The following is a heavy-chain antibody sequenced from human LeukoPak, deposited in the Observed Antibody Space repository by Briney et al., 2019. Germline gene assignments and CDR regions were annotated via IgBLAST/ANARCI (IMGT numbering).Heavy chain of an antibody. D-gene: IGHD4-17*01. CDR3: AGESHFQLRLLPDY. J-gene: IGHJ4*02. CDR1: GGTFSSYA. Sequence: ASVKVSCKASGGTFSSYAISWVRQALGQGLEWMGRIILIFGIANYAQKFQGRVTITADKSTSTAYMELSSLRSEDTAVYYCAGESHFQLRLLPDYWGQGTLVTVSS. CDR2: IILIFGIA. V-gene: IGHV1-69*04.